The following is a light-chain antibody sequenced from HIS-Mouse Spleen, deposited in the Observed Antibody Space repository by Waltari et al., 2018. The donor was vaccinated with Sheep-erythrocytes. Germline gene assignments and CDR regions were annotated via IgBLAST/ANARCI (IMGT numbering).Light chain of an antibody. J-gene: IGKJ4*01. V-gene: IGKV1-39*01. Sequence: DIQMTQSPSSLSASVGDRVTITCRASQSISRYLNWYQQKPGKAPKLLIYAASSLQSGVPSRFSGSGSVTDFTLTISSLQPEDFATYYCQQSYSTPPLTFGGGTKVEIK. CDR1: QSISRY. CDR2: AAS. CDR3: QQSYSTPPLT.